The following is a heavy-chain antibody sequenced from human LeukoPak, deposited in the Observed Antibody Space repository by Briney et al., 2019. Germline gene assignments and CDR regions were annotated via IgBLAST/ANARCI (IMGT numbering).Heavy chain of an antibody. CDR3: ARGSSNSWYVFWFDP. J-gene: IGHJ5*02. V-gene: IGHV4-59*08. CDR1: GGSISSYY. D-gene: IGHD6-13*01. Sequence: PSETLSLTCTVSGGSISSYYWSWIRQPPGKGLEWIGYIYYSGSTNYNPSLKSRVTISVDTSKNQFSLKLSSVTAADTAVYYCARGSSNSWYVFWFDPWGQGTLVTVSS. CDR2: IYYSGST.